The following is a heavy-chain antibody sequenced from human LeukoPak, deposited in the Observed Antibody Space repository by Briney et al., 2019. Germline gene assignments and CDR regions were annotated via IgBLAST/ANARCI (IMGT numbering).Heavy chain of an antibody. J-gene: IGHJ5*02. Sequence: GASVKVSCKASGYTFTSYAMHWVRQAPGQRLEWMGWSNAGNGNTKYSQEFQGRVTITRDTSASTAYMELSSLRSEDTAVYYCARGREPGLRYFETTNWFDPWGQGTLVTVSS. CDR3: ARGREPGLRYFETTNWFDP. CDR1: GYTFTSYA. D-gene: IGHD3-9*01. V-gene: IGHV1-3*02. CDR2: SNAGNGNT.